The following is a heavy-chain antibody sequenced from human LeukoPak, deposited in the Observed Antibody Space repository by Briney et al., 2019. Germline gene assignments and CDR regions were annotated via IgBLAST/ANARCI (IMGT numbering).Heavy chain of an antibody. CDR1: GGSFSGYY. CDR2: INHSGST. V-gene: IGHV4-34*01. D-gene: IGHD3-3*01. Sequence: SETLSLTCAVYGGSFSGYYWSWIRQPPGKGLEWIGEINHSGSTNYNPSLKSRVTISVDTSKNQFSLKLSSVTAADTAVYYCARGGYDFLSGYYPFDYWGQGTLVTVSS. CDR3: ARGGYDFLSGYYPFDY. J-gene: IGHJ4*02.